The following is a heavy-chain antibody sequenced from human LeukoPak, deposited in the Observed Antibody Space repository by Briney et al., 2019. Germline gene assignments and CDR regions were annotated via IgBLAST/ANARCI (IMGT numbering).Heavy chain of an antibody. V-gene: IGHV1-69*13. Sequence: GASVKVSCKASGGTFSSYAISWVRQAPGQGLEWMGGIIPIFGTANYAQKFQGRVTITADEFTSTAYMELSSLRSEDTAVYCCARTRIAAAGTAGMGYYFDYWGQGTLVTVSS. J-gene: IGHJ4*02. CDR1: GGTFSSYA. CDR3: ARTRIAAAGTAGMGYYFDY. D-gene: IGHD6-13*01. CDR2: IIPIFGTA.